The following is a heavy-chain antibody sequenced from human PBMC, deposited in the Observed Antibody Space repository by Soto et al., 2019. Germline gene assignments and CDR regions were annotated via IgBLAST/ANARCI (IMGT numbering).Heavy chain of an antibody. V-gene: IGHV4-39*01. D-gene: IGHD3-10*01. J-gene: IGHJ6*02. CDR1: GGSMSSSSYY. CDR3: ARRIRITMVRGVIHPGFYYYYGMDV. Sequence: SETLALTCTVSGGSMSSSSYYWGWIRQPPGKGLEWIGSFYYSGGTYYNPSLKSRVTISVNTSKNQFSLKLSSVTAADAAVYYCARRIRITMVRGVIHPGFYYYYGMDVWGQGTTVTVSS. CDR2: FYYSGGT.